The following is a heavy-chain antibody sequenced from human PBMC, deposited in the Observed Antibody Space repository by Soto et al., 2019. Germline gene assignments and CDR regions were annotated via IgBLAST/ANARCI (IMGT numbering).Heavy chain of an antibody. J-gene: IGHJ4*02. V-gene: IGHV4-31*03. CDR2: IYYSGST. CDR1: GGSISRGDYS. Sequence: QVQLQESGPGLVKPSHTLSLTCTVSGGSISRGDYSWSWLCQHPGQGLEWIGYIYYSGSTSYNPSPKSRVTVTVDTSKNRVSLQLRAATAADTAVYYCTIWPNLEPRSYYLGQGTLVTVSS. D-gene: IGHD1-1*01. CDR3: TIWPNLEPRSYY.